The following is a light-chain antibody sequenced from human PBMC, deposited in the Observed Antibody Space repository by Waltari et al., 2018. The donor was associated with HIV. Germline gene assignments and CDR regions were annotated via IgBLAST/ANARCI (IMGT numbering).Light chain of an antibody. V-gene: IGLV1-40*01. J-gene: IGLJ2*01. Sequence: QSELTQPPSVSAAPGQRVTISCTGSSSNIGAGYDVHWYQQVPGRASKVVIYGNSKRPSGVPDRFSGSKSGSSASLVITGLQSEDEADYYCQSYDSNLSGLFGGGTKVTVL. CDR1: SSNIGAGYD. CDR3: QSYDSNLSGL. CDR2: GNS.